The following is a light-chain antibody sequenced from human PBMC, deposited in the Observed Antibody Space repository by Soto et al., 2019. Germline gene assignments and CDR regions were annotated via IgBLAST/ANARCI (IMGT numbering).Light chain of an antibody. V-gene: IGKV1-5*03. CDR2: KAS. CDR3: QQYNRPPIT. CDR1: QSISSW. J-gene: IGKJ5*01. Sequence: DIQMTQSPSTLSASVGDRVTITCRAIQSISSWLAWYQEKPGKAPNLLIYKASSLESGVPSRFSGSGSGTEFTLTISSLQPDDFATYYCQQYNRPPITFGQGTRLEIK.